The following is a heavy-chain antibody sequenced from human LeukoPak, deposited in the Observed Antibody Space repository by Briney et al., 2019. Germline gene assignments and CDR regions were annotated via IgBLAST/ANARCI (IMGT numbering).Heavy chain of an antibody. CDR3: ARGPYYYGSGTGSGFDP. J-gene: IGHJ5*02. CDR2: IYSGGST. V-gene: IGHV3-53*01. CDR1: GFTVSSNY. Sequence: PGGSLRLSCAASGFTVSSNYMSWVRQAPGKGLEWVSVIYSGGSTYYADSVKGRFTISRDNSKNTLYLQMNSLRAEDTAVYCCARGPYYYGSGTGSGFDPWGQGTLVTVSS. D-gene: IGHD3-10*01.